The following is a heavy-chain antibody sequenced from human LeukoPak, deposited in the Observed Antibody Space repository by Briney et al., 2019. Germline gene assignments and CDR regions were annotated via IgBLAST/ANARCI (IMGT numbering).Heavy chain of an antibody. V-gene: IGHV1-8*01. D-gene: IGHD2-21*02. J-gene: IGHJ5*02. CDR2: MNPNSGNT. CDR1: GYTFTSYD. CDR3: ARDWGAYCGGDCHWFDP. Sequence: ASVKVSCKASGYTFTSYDINWVRQATGQGLEWMGWMNPNSGNTGYAQKFQGRVTMTRNTSISTAYMELSSLRSEDTAVYYCARDWGAYCGGDCHWFDPWGQGTLVTVSS.